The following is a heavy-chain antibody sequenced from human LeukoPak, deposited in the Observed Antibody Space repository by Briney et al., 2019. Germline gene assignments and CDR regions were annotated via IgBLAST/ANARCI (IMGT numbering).Heavy chain of an antibody. V-gene: IGHV3-23*01. CDR3: AREGILTGYDN. D-gene: IGHD3-9*01. CDR2: ISGSGGTT. Sequence: GGSLRLSCAASGFTFSSYAMSWVRQAPGKGLEWVSAISGSGGTTSYADSVKGRFTISRDNSKNTLYLQMNSLRAEDTAVYYCAREGILTGYDNWGQGTLITVSS. CDR1: GFTFSSYA. J-gene: IGHJ4*02.